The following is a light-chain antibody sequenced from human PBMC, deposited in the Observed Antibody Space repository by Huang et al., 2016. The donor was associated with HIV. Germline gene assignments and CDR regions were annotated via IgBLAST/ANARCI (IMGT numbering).Light chain of an antibody. CDR1: QTIGDN. J-gene: IGKJ3*01. V-gene: IGKV3-15*01. Sequence: EIVMTQSPATLSVSPGERATLSCRASQTIGDNLTWYQHKPGQAPRLRIYGASTRATGIPPRVSGSGSGTEFTLTISGLESVDFAVYYCQQFNNWPPRFTFGPGTTVDVK. CDR2: GAS. CDR3: QQFNNWPPRFT.